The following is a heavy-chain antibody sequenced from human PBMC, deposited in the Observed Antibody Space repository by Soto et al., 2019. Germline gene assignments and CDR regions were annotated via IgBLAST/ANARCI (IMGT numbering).Heavy chain of an antibody. CDR2: ISYDGSNK. Sequence: QVQLVESGGGVVQPGRSLRLSCAASEFTFSSYGMHWVRQAPGKGLEWVAVISYDGSNKYYADSVKGRFTISRDNSKNTLYLQMNSLRAEDMAVYYCAKSPDYYDSSEGVPWAFDIWGQGTMVTVSS. CDR3: AKSPDYYDSSEGVPWAFDI. J-gene: IGHJ3*02. D-gene: IGHD3-22*01. CDR1: EFTFSSYG. V-gene: IGHV3-30*18.